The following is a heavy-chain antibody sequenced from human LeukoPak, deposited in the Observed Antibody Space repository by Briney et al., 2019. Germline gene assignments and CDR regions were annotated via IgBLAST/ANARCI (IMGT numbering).Heavy chain of an antibody. J-gene: IGHJ6*03. CDR2: IYYSGST. Sequence: SSETLSLTCTVSGGSISSYYWSWIRQPPGKGLEWIEYIYYSGSTNYNPSLKSRVTISVDTSKNQFSLKLSSVTAADTAVYYSARRRSSLSGYCYMDVWGKGTTVTVSS. V-gene: IGHV4-59*08. CDR3: ARRRSSLSGYCYMDV. D-gene: IGHD6-6*01. CDR1: GGSISSYY.